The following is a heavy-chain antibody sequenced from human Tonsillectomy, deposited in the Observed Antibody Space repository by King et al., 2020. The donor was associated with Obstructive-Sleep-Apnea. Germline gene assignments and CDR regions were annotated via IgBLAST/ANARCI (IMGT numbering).Heavy chain of an antibody. D-gene: IGHD5-18*01. V-gene: IGHV3-30*18. Sequence: VQLVESGGGVVQPGRSLRLSCAASGFTFSSYGMHWVRQAPGKGLEWVAVISYDGSNKYYADSVKGRFTISRDNSKNTLYLQMNSLRAEGTAVYYCANLHTAMVTDYYYGMDVWGQGTPVTVSS. J-gene: IGHJ6*02. CDR3: ANLHTAMVTDYYYGMDV. CDR2: ISYDGSNK. CDR1: GFTFSSYG.